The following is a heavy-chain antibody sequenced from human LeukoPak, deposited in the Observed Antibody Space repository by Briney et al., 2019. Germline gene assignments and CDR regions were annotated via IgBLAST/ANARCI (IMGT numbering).Heavy chain of an antibody. Sequence: PSETLSLTCTVSGGSISSYYWSWIRQPPGKGLEWIGYIYYSGSTNYNPSLKSRVTISVDTSKNQLSLKLSSVTAADTAVYYCARYSADAFDIWGQGTMVTVSS. CDR1: GGSISSYY. D-gene: IGHD6-13*01. V-gene: IGHV4-59*01. CDR2: IYYSGST. CDR3: ARYSADAFDI. J-gene: IGHJ3*02.